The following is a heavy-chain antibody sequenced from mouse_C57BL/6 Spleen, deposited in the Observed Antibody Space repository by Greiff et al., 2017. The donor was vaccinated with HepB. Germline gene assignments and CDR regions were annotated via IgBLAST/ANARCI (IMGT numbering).Heavy chain of an antibody. CDR3: AKGDPTLYYFDY. CDR1: GFTFSDYG. CDR2: ISSGSSTI. J-gene: IGHJ2*01. V-gene: IGHV5-17*01. D-gene: IGHD2-10*01. Sequence: EVKLMESGGGLVKPGGSLKLSCAASGFTFSDYGMHWVRQAPEKGLEWVAYISSGSSTIYYADTVKGRFTISRDNAKNTLFLQMTSLRSEDTAMYYCAKGDPTLYYFDYGGQGTTLTVSS.